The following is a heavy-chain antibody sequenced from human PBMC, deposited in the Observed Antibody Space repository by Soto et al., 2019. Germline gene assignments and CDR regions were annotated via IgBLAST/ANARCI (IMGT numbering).Heavy chain of an antibody. D-gene: IGHD3-22*01. V-gene: IGHV1-18*01. CDR2: ISAYNGNT. J-gene: IGHJ4*02. CDR1: CYTFTSYG. CDR3: ARDRDSSGYDY. Sequence: ASVKVSCKASCYTFTSYGMSLVRQAPGQGLEWMGWISAYNGNTNYAQKLQGRVNMTTDTSTSTAYMELSSLRSDDTAVYYCARDRDSSGYDYLGQGTLVAFSS.